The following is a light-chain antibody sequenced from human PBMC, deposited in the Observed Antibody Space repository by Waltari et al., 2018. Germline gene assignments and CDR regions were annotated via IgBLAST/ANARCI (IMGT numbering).Light chain of an antibody. J-gene: IGKJ3*01. V-gene: IGKV3-11*01. CDR2: DAS. Sequence: EIVLTQSPATLPLSPGERATLPCRASQSVSSYLAWYQQKPGQAPRLLIYDASNRATGIPARFSGSGSGTDFTLTISSLEPEDFAVYYCQQRSNWPLFTFGPGTKVDIK. CDR3: QQRSNWPLFT. CDR1: QSVSSY.